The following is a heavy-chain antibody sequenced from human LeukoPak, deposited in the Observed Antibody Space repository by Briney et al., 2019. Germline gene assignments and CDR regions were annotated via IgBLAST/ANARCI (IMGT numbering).Heavy chain of an antibody. J-gene: IGHJ4*02. Sequence: GGSLRPSCAASGFTFSSYWMSWVRQAPGKGLEWVANIKQYGSEKYYVDSVKGRFTISRDNAKNSLYLQMNSLRAEDTAVYYCARDGHGYSYGQGDYWGQGTLVTGSS. CDR1: GFTFSSYW. D-gene: IGHD5-18*01. CDR3: ARDGHGYSYGQGDY. V-gene: IGHV3-7*01. CDR2: IKQYGSEK.